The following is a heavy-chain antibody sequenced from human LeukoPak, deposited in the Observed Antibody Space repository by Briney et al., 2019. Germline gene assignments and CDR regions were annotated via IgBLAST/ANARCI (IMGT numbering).Heavy chain of an antibody. CDR3: AKDYYDSSGYYLLRLLFDY. Sequence: PGGSLRLSCAASGFTFSSYAMSWVRQAPGKGLEWVSAISGSGGSTYYADSVKGRFTISRDNSKNTLYLQMNSLRAEDTAVYYCAKDYYDSSGYYLLRLLFDYWGQGTLVTVSS. J-gene: IGHJ4*02. V-gene: IGHV3-23*01. D-gene: IGHD3-22*01. CDR1: GFTFSSYA. CDR2: ISGSGGST.